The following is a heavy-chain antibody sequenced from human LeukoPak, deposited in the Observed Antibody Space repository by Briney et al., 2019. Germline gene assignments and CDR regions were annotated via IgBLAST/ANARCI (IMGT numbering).Heavy chain of an antibody. CDR3: ARGMRGSGYYHDY. Sequence: SVKVSCKASGGTFSSYATSWVRQAPGQGLEWMGRIIPIFGTANYVQKFQGRVTITTDESTSTAYMELSSLRSEDTAVYYCARGMRGSGYYHDYWGQGTLVTVSS. CDR2: IIPIFGTA. V-gene: IGHV1-69*05. CDR1: GGTFSSYA. J-gene: IGHJ4*02. D-gene: IGHD3-22*01.